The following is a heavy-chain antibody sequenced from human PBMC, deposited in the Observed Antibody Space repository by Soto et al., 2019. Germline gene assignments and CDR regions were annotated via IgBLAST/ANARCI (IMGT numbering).Heavy chain of an antibody. V-gene: IGHV3-33*01. J-gene: IGHJ6*02. Sequence: GGSLRLSCAASGFTFSSYGMHWVRQAPGKGLEWVAVIWYDRSNKYYADSVKGRFTISRDNSKNTLYLQMNSLRAEDTAVYYCARETYCSSTSCEFLTGYITTYYYGMDVWGQGTTVTVSS. CDR3: ARETYCSSTSCEFLTGYITTYYYGMDV. D-gene: IGHD2-2*01. CDR1: GFTFSSYG. CDR2: IWYDRSNK.